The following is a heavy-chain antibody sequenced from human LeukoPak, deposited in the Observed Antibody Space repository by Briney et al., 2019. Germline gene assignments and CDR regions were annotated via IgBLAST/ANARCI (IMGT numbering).Heavy chain of an antibody. CDR2: IYTSGST. Sequence: SETLSLTCTVSGGSISSYYWSWIRQPPGKGLEWIGYIYTSGSTNYNPSLKSRVTISVDTSKNQFSLKLSSVTAADTAVYYCARRGWSSGWYGNYYYYMDVWGKGTTVTVSS. V-gene: IGHV4-4*09. CDR1: GGSISSYY. D-gene: IGHD6-19*01. J-gene: IGHJ6*03. CDR3: ARRGWSSGWYGNYYYYMDV.